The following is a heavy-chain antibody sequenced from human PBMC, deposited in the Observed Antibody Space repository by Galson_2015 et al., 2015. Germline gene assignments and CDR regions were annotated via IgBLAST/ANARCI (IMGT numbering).Heavy chain of an antibody. CDR3: AKEEVGIGYCSGGSCLYNYFDP. V-gene: IGHV3-7*01. Sequence: SLRLSCAASGFSFSNYWMTWVRQAPGKGLEWVANIKEDGSEKYYVDSVKGRFTVSRDNAKNLLSLQMNSLRAEDTAVYHCAKEEVGIGYCSGGSCLYNYFDPWGQGTLVTVSS. D-gene: IGHD2-15*01. J-gene: IGHJ5*02. CDR1: GFSFSNYW. CDR2: IKEDGSEK.